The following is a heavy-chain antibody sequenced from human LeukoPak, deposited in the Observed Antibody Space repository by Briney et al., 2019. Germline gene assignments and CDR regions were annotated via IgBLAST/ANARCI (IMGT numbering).Heavy chain of an antibody. Sequence: SQTLSLTCAISGDSVSSTNGAWNWVRQSPSRGLEWLGRTYYRSKWYSDYAVPIQGRMSINPDTSKNQFTLHLFSVTPDDTAVYYCARDVATTGWYTFDYWGQGTRVTVSS. CDR1: GDSVSSTNGA. CDR3: ARDVATTGWYTFDY. V-gene: IGHV6-1*01. D-gene: IGHD6-19*01. CDR2: TYYRSKWYS. J-gene: IGHJ4*02.